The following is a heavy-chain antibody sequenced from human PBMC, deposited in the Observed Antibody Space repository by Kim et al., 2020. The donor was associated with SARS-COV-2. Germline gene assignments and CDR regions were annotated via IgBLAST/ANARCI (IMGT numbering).Heavy chain of an antibody. J-gene: IGHJ5*02. CDR2: INHSGST. Sequence: SETLSLTCAVYGGSFSGYYWSWIRQPPGKGLEWIGEINHSGSTNYNPSLKSRVTISVDTSKNQFSLKLSSVTAADTAVYYCARVGYCSSTSCRHRNWFDPWGQGTLVTVSS. V-gene: IGHV4-34*01. CDR1: GGSFSGYY. D-gene: IGHD2-2*03. CDR3: ARVGYCSSTSCRHRNWFDP.